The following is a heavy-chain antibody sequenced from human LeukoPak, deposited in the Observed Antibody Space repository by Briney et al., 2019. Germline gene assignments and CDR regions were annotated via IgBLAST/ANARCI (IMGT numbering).Heavy chain of an antibody. V-gene: IGHV4-39*01. CDR2: IYYSGST. J-gene: IGHJ6*03. CDR3: ATPSPYCSGGSCYLSRLDYYYYMDV. Sequence: SETLSLTCTVSGGSISSSSYYWGWIRQPPGKGLEWIGSIYYSGSTYYNPSLKSRVTISVDTSKNQFSLKLSSVTAADTAVYYCATPSPYCSGGSCYLSRLDYYYYMDVWGKGTTVTVSS. D-gene: IGHD2-15*01. CDR1: GGSISSSSYY.